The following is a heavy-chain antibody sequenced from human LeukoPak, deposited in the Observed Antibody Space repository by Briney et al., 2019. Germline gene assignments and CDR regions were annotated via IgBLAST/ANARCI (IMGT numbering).Heavy chain of an antibody. Sequence: PSQTLSLTCTVSGGSISSGDCYWSWIRQPPGKGLEWIGYIYYSGSTYYNPSLKSRVTISVDTSKNQFSLKLSSVTAADTAVYYCARDGGRYCSSTSCFNRGPFDYWGQGTLVTVSS. D-gene: IGHD2-2*01. J-gene: IGHJ4*02. V-gene: IGHV4-30-4*08. CDR3: ARDGGRYCSSTSCFNRGPFDY. CDR2: IYYSGST. CDR1: GGSISSGDCY.